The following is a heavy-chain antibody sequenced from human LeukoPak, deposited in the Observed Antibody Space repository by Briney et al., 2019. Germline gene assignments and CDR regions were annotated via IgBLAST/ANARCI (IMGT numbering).Heavy chain of an antibody. Sequence: ASVKVSCKASGYTSTGYYIHSVRQAPGQGLEWMGWITPNSGGTTFAQKFQGRVTMTRDTSISTAYMELSRLRSDDTAVYYCARVDIVAQKKADDAFDIWGQGTMVTVSS. CDR1: GYTSTGYY. J-gene: IGHJ3*02. D-gene: IGHD5-12*01. CDR3: ARVDIVAQKKADDAFDI. CDR2: ITPNSGGT. V-gene: IGHV1-2*02.